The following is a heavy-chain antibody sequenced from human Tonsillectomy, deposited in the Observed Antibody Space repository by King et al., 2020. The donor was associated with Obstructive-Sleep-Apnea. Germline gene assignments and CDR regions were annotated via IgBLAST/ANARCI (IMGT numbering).Heavy chain of an antibody. V-gene: IGHV3-49*03. Sequence: QLVQSGGGLVQPGRSLRLSCTASGFTFGDYAMSWFRQAPGKGLECVGFIRSKAYGGTTEYAASVKGRFTISRDDSKSIAYLQMNSLKTEDTAVYYCTRDLVDYYDSSGYSIFDYWGQGTLVTVSS. J-gene: IGHJ4*02. CDR1: GFTFGDYA. D-gene: IGHD3-22*01. CDR3: TRDLVDYYDSSGYSIFDY. CDR2: IRSKAYGGTT.